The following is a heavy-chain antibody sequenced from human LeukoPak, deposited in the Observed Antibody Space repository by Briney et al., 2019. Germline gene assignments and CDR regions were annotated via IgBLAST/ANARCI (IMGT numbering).Heavy chain of an antibody. CDR3: ARDDVVVPAAKPGLDY. CDR1: GFTFSSYS. D-gene: IGHD2-2*01. V-gene: IGHV3-21*01. Sequence: GGSLRLSCAASGFTFSSYSMNWVRQAPGKGLEWVSSISSSSSYIYYADSVKGRFTISRDNAKNSLYLQMNSLRAEDTAVYYCARDDVVVPAAKPGLDYWGQGALVTVSS. CDR2: ISSSSSYI. J-gene: IGHJ4*02.